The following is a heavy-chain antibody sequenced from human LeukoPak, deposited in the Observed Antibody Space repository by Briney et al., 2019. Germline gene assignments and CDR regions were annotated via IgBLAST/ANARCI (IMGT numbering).Heavy chain of an antibody. Sequence: SETLSLTCTVSGVSISSYYWSWIRQPPGKGLEWIGYIYYSGSTNYNPSLKSRVTISVDTSKNQFSLKLSSVTAADTAVYYCARSELDPYQPEDYWGQGTLVTVSS. CDR1: GVSISSYY. CDR2: IYYSGST. D-gene: IGHD2-2*01. J-gene: IGHJ4*02. CDR3: ARSELDPYQPEDY. V-gene: IGHV4-59*12.